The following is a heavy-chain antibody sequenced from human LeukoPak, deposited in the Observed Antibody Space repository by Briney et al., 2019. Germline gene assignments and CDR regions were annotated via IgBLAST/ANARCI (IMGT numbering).Heavy chain of an antibody. J-gene: IGHJ6*03. CDR1: GDSIHSVYYF. D-gene: IGHD6-19*01. CDR2: VYFDGDT. V-gene: IGHV4-39*07. Sequence: SETLSLTCTVSGDSIHSVYYFWGWIRQPPGKGLEWIGSVYFDGDTSYSPSLKSRVIISVDTSKNQFSLNLTSVTAADTAVYYCARTIAVAARGYYYYYMDAWGKGTTVTVSS. CDR3: ARTIAVAARGYYYYYMDA.